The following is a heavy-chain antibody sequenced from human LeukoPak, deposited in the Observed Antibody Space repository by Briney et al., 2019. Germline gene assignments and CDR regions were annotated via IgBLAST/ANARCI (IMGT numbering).Heavy chain of an antibody. Sequence: ASVKVSCKASGYTFTSYGISWVRQAPGQGLERMGWISAYNGNTNYAQKLQGRVTMTTDTSTSTAYMELSSLRSDDTAVYYCARPMYYDILTGENWFDPWGQGTLVTVSS. CDR2: ISAYNGNT. CDR3: ARPMYYDILTGENWFDP. CDR1: GYTFTSYG. D-gene: IGHD3-9*01. V-gene: IGHV1-18*01. J-gene: IGHJ5*02.